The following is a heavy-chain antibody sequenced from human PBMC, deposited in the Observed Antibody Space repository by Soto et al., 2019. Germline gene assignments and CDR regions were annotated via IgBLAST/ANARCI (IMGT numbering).Heavy chain of an antibody. CDR3: ARGKDIVAPTSFDY. V-gene: IGHV4-34*01. J-gene: IGHJ4*02. CDR2: INHSGST. CDR1: GGSFSGYY. Sequence: SETLSLTCAVYGGSFSGYYWSWIRQPPGKGLEWIGEINHSGSTNYNPSLKSRVTISVDTSKNQFSRKLSSVTAADTAVYYCARGKDIVAPTSFDYWGQGTLVTVSS. D-gene: IGHD5-12*01.